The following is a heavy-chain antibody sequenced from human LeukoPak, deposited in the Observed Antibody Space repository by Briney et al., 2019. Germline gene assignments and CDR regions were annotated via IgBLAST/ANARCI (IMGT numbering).Heavy chain of an antibody. CDR2: IKSDGST. CDR3: AREGIMAQAFDY. D-gene: IGHD5-24*01. V-gene: IGHV3-74*01. Sequence: GGSLRLSCAASGFTFSSYWMHWVRQTPGKGLVWVSRIKSDGSTIYADSVKGRFTISRDNAKNSLYLQMNSLRAEDTALYYCAREGIMAQAFDYWGQGTLVTVSS. J-gene: IGHJ4*02. CDR1: GFTFSSYW.